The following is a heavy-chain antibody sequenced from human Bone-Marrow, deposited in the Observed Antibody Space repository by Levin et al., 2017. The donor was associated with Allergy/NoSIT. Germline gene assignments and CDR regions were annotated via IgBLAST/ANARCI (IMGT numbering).Heavy chain of an antibody. CDR2: IKSKTDGGTT. Sequence: GESLKISCAASGFTFSNAWMSWVRQAPGKGLEWVGRIKSKTDGGTTDYAAPVKGRFTISRDDSKNTLYLQMNSLKTEDTAVYYCTTDVGGSGWLFDYWGQGTLVTVSS. CDR1: GFTFSNAW. CDR3: TTDVGGSGWLFDY. D-gene: IGHD6-19*01. V-gene: IGHV3-15*01. J-gene: IGHJ4*02.